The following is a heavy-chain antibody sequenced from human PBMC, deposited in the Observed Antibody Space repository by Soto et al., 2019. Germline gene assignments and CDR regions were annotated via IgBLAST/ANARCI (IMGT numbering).Heavy chain of an antibody. CDR1: GFTFSKYA. V-gene: IGHV3-64D*06. J-gene: IGHJ4*01. CDR3: VKGNQLLRYYFEF. D-gene: IGHD3-9*01. Sequence: GGSLRLSCSVSGFTFSKYAMHWVRQAPGKGLEYVSGVTSEGDRTWHADSVKDRFTISRDNSKNTLFLQMSSLRVEDTAIYFCVKGNQLLRYYFEFWGPGTLVTVSS. CDR2: VTSEGDRT.